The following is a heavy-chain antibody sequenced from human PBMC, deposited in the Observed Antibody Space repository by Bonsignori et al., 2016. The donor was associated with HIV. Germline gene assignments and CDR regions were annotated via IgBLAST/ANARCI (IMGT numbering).Heavy chain of an antibody. CDR1: DGSISSANSY. Sequence: SETLSLTCTVSDGSISSANSYWNWIRQPAGKGLEWIGRVYPSGSTNYNPSLKSRVTISLDTSKNHFSLTLSSVTAADTAVYYCARGRITILGVVITATQFDCWGQGSLVTVSS. J-gene: IGHJ4*02. CDR2: VYPSGST. CDR3: ARGRITILGVVITATQFDC. D-gene: IGHD3-3*01. V-gene: IGHV4-61*02.